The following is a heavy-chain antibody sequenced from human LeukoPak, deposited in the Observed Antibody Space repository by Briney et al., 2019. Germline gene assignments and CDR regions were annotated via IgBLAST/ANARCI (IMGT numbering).Heavy chain of an antibody. D-gene: IGHD2-2*01. CDR1: GGSISGYS. V-gene: IGHV4-59*01. Sequence: SETLSLTCTVSGGSISGYSWSWVRQAPGTGLEWIGNIYYTGTTNHNPSLYNPSLKNRVTISVDTSKNQFSLKLSSVTAADTALYYCARGNAFDPWGQGTLVTVSS. J-gene: IGHJ5*02. CDR3: ARGNAFDP. CDR2: IYYTGTT.